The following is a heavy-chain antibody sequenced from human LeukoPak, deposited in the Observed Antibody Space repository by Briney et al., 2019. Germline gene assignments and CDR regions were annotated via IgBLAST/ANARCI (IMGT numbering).Heavy chain of an antibody. D-gene: IGHD2-2*02. CDR3: AKDGGCSSTSCYSRLGSYFDY. CDR2: ISYDGSNK. J-gene: IGHJ4*02. V-gene: IGHV3-30*18. Sequence: GGSLRLSCAASGFTFSSYGMHWVRQAPGKGLEWVAVISYDGSNKYYADSVKGRFTISRDNSKNTLYLQMNSLRAEDTAVYYCAKDGGCSSTSCYSRLGSYFDYWGQGTLVTVSS. CDR1: GFTFSSYG.